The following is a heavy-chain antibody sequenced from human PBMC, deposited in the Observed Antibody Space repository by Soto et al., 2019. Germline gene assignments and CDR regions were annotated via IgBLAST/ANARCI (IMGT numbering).Heavy chain of an antibody. Sequence: EVQLVESGGGLVKPGGSLRLSCEASGFTFSSYSMNWFRQAPGKGLEWVSSISSSSSYIYYADSVKGRLTISRDNAKNSLYRQMNSLRAEDTAVYYCARDGCSGGSCYSPYLDYWGQGTLVTVSS. V-gene: IGHV3-21*01. CDR1: GFTFSSYS. CDR3: ARDGCSGGSCYSPYLDY. D-gene: IGHD2-15*01. J-gene: IGHJ4*02. CDR2: ISSSSSYI.